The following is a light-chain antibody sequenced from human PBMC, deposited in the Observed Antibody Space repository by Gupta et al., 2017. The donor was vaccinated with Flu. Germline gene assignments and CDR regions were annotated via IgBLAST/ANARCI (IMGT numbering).Light chain of an antibody. Sequence: SITLSCTGTSSDVGGYNYVSWYQHHPGKAPKLMIYEVINRPSGVSNRFSRSKSGNTASLTISGLQAEDEADYYCSSYTSSNSLEFGGGTKLTVL. V-gene: IGLV2-14*01. CDR1: SSDVGGYNY. CDR2: EVI. CDR3: SSYTSSNSLE. J-gene: IGLJ3*02.